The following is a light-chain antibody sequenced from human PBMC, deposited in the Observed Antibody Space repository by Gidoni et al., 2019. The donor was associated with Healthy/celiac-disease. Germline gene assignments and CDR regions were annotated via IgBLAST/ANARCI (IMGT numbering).Light chain of an antibody. V-gene: IGKV3-11*01. CDR3: RQRSNRP. CDR2: DAS. J-gene: IGKJ3*01. Sequence: IVLTQSPAPLSLSPGERATLSCRASQRVSRYLAWYQQKPGQAPRLLIYDASNRATDIPARFRGSGVGTDGTCTISSLEPEEVAVYHCRQRSNRPFGHGTKVDIK. CDR1: QRVSRY.